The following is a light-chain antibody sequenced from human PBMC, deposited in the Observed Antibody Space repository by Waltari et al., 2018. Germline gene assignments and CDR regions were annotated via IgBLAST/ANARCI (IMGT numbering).Light chain of an antibody. CDR2: GAS. CDR1: ENVRTA. J-gene: IGKJ1*01. V-gene: IGKV3-20*01. Sequence: EIVLTQSPGTLSLSPGERATLSYRASENVRTALAWYQQKPGQAPRLLIFGASNRAIGIPDRFSGGGSGTDFSLTISRLEPEDFAVYFCQHYVRLPVAFGQGTKVDIK. CDR3: QHYVRLPVA.